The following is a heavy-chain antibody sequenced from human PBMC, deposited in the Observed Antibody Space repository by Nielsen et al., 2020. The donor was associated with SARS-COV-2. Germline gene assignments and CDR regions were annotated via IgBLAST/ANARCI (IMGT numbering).Heavy chain of an antibody. CDR2: ISSSGSTI. V-gene: IGHV3-48*04. Sequence: GESLKISCAASGFTFSSYSMNWVRQAPGKGLEWVSYISSSGSTIYYADSVKGRFTISRDNAKNSLYLQMNSLRAEDTAVYYCARGDYGFDYWGQGTLVTVSS. CDR3: ARGDYGFDY. J-gene: IGHJ4*02. CDR1: GFTFSSYS. D-gene: IGHD4-17*01.